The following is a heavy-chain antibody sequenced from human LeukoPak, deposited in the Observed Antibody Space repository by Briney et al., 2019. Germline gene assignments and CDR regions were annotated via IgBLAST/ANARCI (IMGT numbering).Heavy chain of an antibody. J-gene: IGHJ4*02. CDR2: ISSSSSYI. D-gene: IGHD2-2*01. Sequence: PGGSLRLSCAASGFTFSSYSMNWVRQAPGKGLEWVSSISSSSSYIYYADSVKGRFTISRDNAKNSLYLQMNSLRAEDTAVYYCARDPPTAVDIDYWGQGTLLTVSS. CDR3: ARDPPTAVDIDY. V-gene: IGHV3-21*01. CDR1: GFTFSSYS.